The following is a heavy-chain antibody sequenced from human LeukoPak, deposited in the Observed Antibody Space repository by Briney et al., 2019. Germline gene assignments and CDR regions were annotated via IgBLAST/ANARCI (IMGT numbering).Heavy chain of an antibody. D-gene: IGHD4-23*01. J-gene: IGHJ4*02. CDR2: INTDGSST. Sequence: PGGSLRLSCAASGFTFSSYWMHWVRQAPGMGLEWVSRINTDGSSTIYADSVKGRFTISRDNAKNTLYLQMNSLRADDTAVYYCARNSWPFDYWGQGTLVTVSS. CDR3: ARNSWPFDY. CDR1: GFTFSSYW. V-gene: IGHV3-74*01.